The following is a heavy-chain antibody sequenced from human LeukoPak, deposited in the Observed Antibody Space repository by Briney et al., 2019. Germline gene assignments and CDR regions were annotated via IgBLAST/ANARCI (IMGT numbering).Heavy chain of an antibody. CDR3: AREVANWGPNYYYYYMDV. CDR1: GYTFTGHY. Sequence: GASVKVSCKASGYTFTGHYMHWVRQAPGQGLEWMGWINPNSGGTNYAQKFQGRVTMTRDTSISTAYMELSRLRSDDTAVYYCAREVANWGPNYYYYYMDVWGKGTTVTNSS. V-gene: IGHV1-2*02. CDR2: INPNSGGT. D-gene: IGHD7-27*01. J-gene: IGHJ6*03.